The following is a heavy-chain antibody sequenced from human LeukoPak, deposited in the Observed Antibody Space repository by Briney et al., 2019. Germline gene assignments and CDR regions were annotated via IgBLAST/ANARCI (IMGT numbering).Heavy chain of an antibody. Sequence: GGSLRLSCAASGFTFSSYAMRWVRQAPGKGLEWVSAISGSGGSTYYADSVKGRFTISRDNSKNTLYLQMNSLRAEDTAVYYCAKALMVRGVISGLDWGQGTLVTVSS. CDR1: GFTFSSYA. D-gene: IGHD3-10*01. CDR2: ISGSGGST. V-gene: IGHV3-23*01. J-gene: IGHJ4*02. CDR3: AKALMVRGVISGLD.